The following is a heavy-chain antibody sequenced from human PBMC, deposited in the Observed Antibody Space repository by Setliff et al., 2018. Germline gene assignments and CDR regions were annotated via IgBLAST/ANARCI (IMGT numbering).Heavy chain of an antibody. CDR3: AKDPNGDFFGAFDT. D-gene: IGHD4-17*01. CDR1: GFTISGYA. J-gene: IGHJ5*02. CDR2: IKDSDYST. V-gene: IGHV3-23*05. Sequence: PGGSLRLSCVGSGFTISGYAMTWVRQVPGKGLEWISSIKDSDYSTYYADSVKGRFTISRDNSKNTLYLQMNGLRAEDSALYYCAKDPNGDFFGAFDTWGQGALVTVS.